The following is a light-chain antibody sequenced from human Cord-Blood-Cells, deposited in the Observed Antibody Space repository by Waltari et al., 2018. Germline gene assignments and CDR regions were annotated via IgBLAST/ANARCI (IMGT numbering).Light chain of an antibody. J-gene: IGKJ2*01. CDR3: QKYNSAPYT. V-gene: IGKV1-27*01. CDR1: QGISNY. CDR2: AAS. Sequence: DIQMTQYPSSLSASVGDRVTITGRAGQGISNYLAWYQQKPGKVPKLLIYAASTLQSGVPSRCSGSGSGTDFTLTISILQPEDVATYCCQKYNSAPYTFGQGTKLEIK.